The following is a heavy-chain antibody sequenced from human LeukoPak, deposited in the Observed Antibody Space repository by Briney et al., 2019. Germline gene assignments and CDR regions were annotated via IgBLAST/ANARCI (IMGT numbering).Heavy chain of an antibody. CDR2: VHYTGST. V-gene: IGHV4-39*01. CDR1: GVSISNNYYY. CDR3: ATLGLLRGAGFNLATHFDF. Sequence: KPSETLSLTCTVSGVSISNNYYYWAPISQPPGNGLEMIGYVHYTGSTFYNSSLKSRVTISADTSQNQVSLSLTSVTAADTAVYYCATLGLLRGAGFNLATHFDFWGQGTLVTVSS. J-gene: IGHJ4*02. D-gene: IGHD1-26*01.